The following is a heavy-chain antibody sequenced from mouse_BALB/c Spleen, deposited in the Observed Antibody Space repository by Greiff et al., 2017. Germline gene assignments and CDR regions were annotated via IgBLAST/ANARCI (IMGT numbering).Heavy chain of an antibody. J-gene: IGHJ4*01. CDR2: IDLANGNT. CDR3: ARWSGGGAMDY. Sequence: EVQLQESGAELVKPGASVKLSCTASGFNIKDTYMHWVKQRPEQGLEWIGRIDLANGNTKYDPKFQGKATITADTSSNTAYLQLSSLTSEDTAVYYCARWSGGGAMDYWGQGTSVTVSS. V-gene: IGHV14-3*02. CDR1: GFNIKDTY.